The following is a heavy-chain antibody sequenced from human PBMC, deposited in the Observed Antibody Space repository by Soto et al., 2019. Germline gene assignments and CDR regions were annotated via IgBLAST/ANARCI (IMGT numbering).Heavy chain of an antibody. Sequence: GGSLRLSCAASGFTFSSYAMHWVRQAPGKGLEWVAVISYDGSNKYYADSVKGRFTISRDNSKNTLYLQMNNLRAEDTAVYYCAQSMTTEVTTDYWGQGTLVTVSS. V-gene: IGHV3-30-3*01. CDR2: ISYDGSNK. J-gene: IGHJ4*02. CDR1: GFTFSSYA. D-gene: IGHD4-17*01. CDR3: AQSMTTEVTTDY.